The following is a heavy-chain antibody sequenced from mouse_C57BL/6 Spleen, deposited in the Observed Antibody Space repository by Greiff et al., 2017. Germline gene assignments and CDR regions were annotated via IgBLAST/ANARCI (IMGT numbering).Heavy chain of an antibody. D-gene: IGHD1-1*01. J-gene: IGHJ4*01. V-gene: IGHV1-74*01. CDR1: GYTFTSYW. CDR2: IPPSDSDT. Sequence: VQLQQSGAELVKPGASVKVSCKASGYTFTSYWMHWVKQRPGQGLEWIGRIPPSDSDTNYNQKFKGKATLTVDKSSSTAYMQLSSLTSEDSAVYYCAKERYSGYEGYYAMDYWGQGTSVTVSS. CDR3: AKERYSGYEGYYAMDY.